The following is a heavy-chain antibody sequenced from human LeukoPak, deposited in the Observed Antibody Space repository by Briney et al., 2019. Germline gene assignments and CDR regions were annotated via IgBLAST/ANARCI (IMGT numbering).Heavy chain of an antibody. J-gene: IGHJ5*02. CDR1: GGSFSGYY. CDR3: ARDVLGYSTSAGA. D-gene: IGHD6-6*01. V-gene: IGHV4-34*01. Sequence: SETLSLTCAVYGGSFSGYYWSWIRQPPGKGLEWIGEINHSGSTNYNPSLKSRVTISVDTSKNQFSLKLSSVTAADTAVYYCARDVLGYSTSAGAWGKGTLVTVSS. CDR2: INHSGST.